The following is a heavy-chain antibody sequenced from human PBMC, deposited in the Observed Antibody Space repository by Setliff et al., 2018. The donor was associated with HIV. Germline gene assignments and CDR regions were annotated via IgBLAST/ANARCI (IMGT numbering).Heavy chain of an antibody. CDR1: GGSFRGYY. J-gene: IGHJ4*02. V-gene: IGHV4-34*01. CDR2: INHSGST. Sequence: SETLSLTCAVYGGSFRGYYWSWIRQPPGKGLEWIGEINHSGSTNYNPSLKGRVTISVDTSKSQFSLKLSSVTAADTAVYYCAQLGMVDDFDYWGQGTLVTVSS. D-gene: IGHD1-1*01. CDR3: AQLGMVDDFDY.